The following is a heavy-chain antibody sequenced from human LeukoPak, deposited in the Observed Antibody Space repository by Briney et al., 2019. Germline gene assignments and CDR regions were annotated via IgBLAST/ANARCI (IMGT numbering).Heavy chain of an antibody. CDR3: SRDSPTGFDH. CDR1: GGSIRSYY. Sequence: SETLSLICTVSGGSIRSYYWSWTRQTPGKGLEWIGYIYHTGSTKYNPSLKSRVTISIDTSKNHFSLTLTSVTAADTAVYYCSRDSPTGFDHWGQGALVTVSS. CDR2: IYHTGST. V-gene: IGHV4-59*01. D-gene: IGHD2-8*02. J-gene: IGHJ4*02.